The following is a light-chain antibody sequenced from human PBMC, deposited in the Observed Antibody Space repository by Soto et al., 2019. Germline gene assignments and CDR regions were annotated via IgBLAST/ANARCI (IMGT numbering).Light chain of an antibody. CDR3: QQYDNLPLT. Sequence: DIQMTPSPSSLSASVGDRVTITCQASQDISNYLNWYQQKPGKAPKLLIYGASNLETGVPSRFSGSGSGTDFTFTISSLQPEDIATYYCQQYDNLPLTFGGGTKVDIK. CDR2: GAS. CDR1: QDISNY. J-gene: IGKJ4*01. V-gene: IGKV1-33*01.